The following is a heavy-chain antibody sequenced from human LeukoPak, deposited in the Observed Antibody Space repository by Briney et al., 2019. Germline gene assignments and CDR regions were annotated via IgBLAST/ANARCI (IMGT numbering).Heavy chain of an antibody. J-gene: IGHJ4*02. CDR1: GFTFRSYG. CDR2: ISYDGSNK. D-gene: IGHD2-15*01. Sequence: PGGPLRLLCAASGFTFRSYGMHGVREAPGKGLEGGAVISYDGSNKYYADSVKGRFTISRDNSKNTLYLQMNSLRAEDTAVYYCAKDHGYCSGGSCAFDYWGQGTLVTVSS. V-gene: IGHV3-30*18. CDR3: AKDHGYCSGGSCAFDY.